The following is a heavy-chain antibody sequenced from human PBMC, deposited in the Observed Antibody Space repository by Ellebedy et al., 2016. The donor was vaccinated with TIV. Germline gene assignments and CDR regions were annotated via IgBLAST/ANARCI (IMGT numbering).Heavy chain of an antibody. J-gene: IGHJ4*02. V-gene: IGHV1-46*01. D-gene: IGHD2-21*01. CDR2: INPSGGST. CDR3: ALGGDSSYFDY. CDR1: GYTFTSYY. Sequence: ASVKVSXXASGYTFTSYYMHWVRQAPGQGLEWMGIINPSGGSTSYAQKFQGRVTITADESTSTAYMELSSLRSEDTAVYYCALGGDSSYFDYWGQGTLVTVSS.